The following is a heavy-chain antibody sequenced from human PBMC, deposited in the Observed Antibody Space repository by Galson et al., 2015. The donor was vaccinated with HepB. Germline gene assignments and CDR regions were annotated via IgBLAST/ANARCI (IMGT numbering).Heavy chain of an antibody. CDR2: IWYDGSNK. CDR3: ARGIIYDSSGYYFDY. J-gene: IGHJ4*02. D-gene: IGHD3-22*01. CDR1: GFTFSSYS. Sequence: SLRLSCAASGFTFSSYSMHWVRQAPGKGLEWVAVIWYDGSNKYYADSVKGRFTISRDNSKNTLYLQMNSLRAEDTAVYYCARGIIYDSSGYYFDYWGQGTQVTVSS. V-gene: IGHV3-33*08.